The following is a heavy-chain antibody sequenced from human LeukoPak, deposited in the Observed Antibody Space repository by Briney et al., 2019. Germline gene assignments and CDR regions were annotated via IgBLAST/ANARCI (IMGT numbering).Heavy chain of an antibody. CDR1: GFTFSSYG. V-gene: IGHV3-30*02. CDR3: ATVLYGDYYMDV. Sequence: GGSLRLSCAASGFTFSSYGMHWVRQAPGKGLAWVAFIRYDGGNKYYADSVKGRFTISRDNSKNTLYLQMNSLRAEDTTVYYCATVLYGDYYMDVWGKGTTVTVSS. J-gene: IGHJ6*03. CDR2: IRYDGGNK. D-gene: IGHD4-17*01.